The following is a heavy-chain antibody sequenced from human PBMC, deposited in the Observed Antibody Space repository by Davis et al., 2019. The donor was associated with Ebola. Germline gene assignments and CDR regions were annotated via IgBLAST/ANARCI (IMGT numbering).Heavy chain of an antibody. CDR2: IWYDGSNK. D-gene: IGHD2-2*01. CDR3: AKGDCSSTSCYAHYYYYGMDV. Sequence: GESLKISCAASGFTFSSYGMHWVRQAPGKGLEWVAVIWYDGSNKYYADSVKGRFPISRDNSKKTLYLQMNSMRAEDTAVYYCAKGDCSSTSCYAHYYYYGMDVWGQGTTVTVSS. CDR1: GFTFSSYG. J-gene: IGHJ6*02. V-gene: IGHV3-33*06.